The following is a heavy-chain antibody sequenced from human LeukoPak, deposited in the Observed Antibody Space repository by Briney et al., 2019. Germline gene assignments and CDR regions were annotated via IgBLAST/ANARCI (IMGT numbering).Heavy chain of an antibody. CDR1: GGSISSSSYY. J-gene: IGHJ3*02. CDR2: LHYSGST. V-gene: IGHV4-39*07. D-gene: IGHD1-1*01. Sequence: TSETLSLTCTVSGGSISSSSYYWGWIRQPPGKGLEWIGSLHYSGSTYYNPSLKSRVTISVDTSKNQFSLKLSSVTAADTAVYYCARDNSDFDEYAFDIWGQGTMVTVSS. CDR3: ARDNSDFDEYAFDI.